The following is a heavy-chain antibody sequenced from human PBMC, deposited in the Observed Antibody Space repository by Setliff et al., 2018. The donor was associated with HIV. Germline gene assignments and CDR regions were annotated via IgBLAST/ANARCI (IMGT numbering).Heavy chain of an antibody. V-gene: IGHV3-7*03. CDR3: IRDGGLD. CDR2: INQDGTVK. D-gene: IGHD3-10*01. CDR1: GFTFSSCW. Sequence: GGSLRLSCAASGFTFSSCWVTWVRQGPGKGLEWVAHINQDGTVKFYVDSVKGRFTISRDNAKASIYLQMDSLRVEDTAIYYCIRDGGLDWGRGTMVTVSS. J-gene: IGHJ3*01.